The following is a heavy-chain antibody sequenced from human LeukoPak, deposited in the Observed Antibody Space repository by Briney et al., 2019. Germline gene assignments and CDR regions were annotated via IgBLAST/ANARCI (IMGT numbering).Heavy chain of an antibody. J-gene: IGHJ4*02. CDR2: ISGSGGST. Sequence: PGGSLRLSCAASGFTFSSYAMSWVRQAPGKGLEWVSAISGSGGSTYYADSVKGRFTISRDNSKNTLYLQMNSLRAEDTAVYYCANVGVAVAKWANFDYWGQGTLVTVSS. CDR3: ANVGVAVAKWANFDY. CDR1: GFTFSSYA. V-gene: IGHV3-23*01. D-gene: IGHD6-19*01.